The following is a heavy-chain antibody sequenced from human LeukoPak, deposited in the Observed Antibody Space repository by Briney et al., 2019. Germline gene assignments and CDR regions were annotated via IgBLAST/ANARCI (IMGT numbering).Heavy chain of an antibody. Sequence: SETLSLTCPVSGVSISNYYYWTWNRQPPGKGLEWIGYVYYTGSTNFNPSLKSRVTMSLDTSRNQFSLKLTSLPAADTAVYYCARGAMATTPFFDYWGQGTLVTVSS. D-gene: IGHD5-24*01. CDR2: VYYTGST. V-gene: IGHV4-59*01. CDR3: ARGAMATTPFFDY. J-gene: IGHJ4*02. CDR1: GVSISNYY.